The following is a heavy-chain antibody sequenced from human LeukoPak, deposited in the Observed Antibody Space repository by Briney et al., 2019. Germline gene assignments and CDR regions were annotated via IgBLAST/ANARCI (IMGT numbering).Heavy chain of an antibody. CDR1: GFTFSSYA. CDR2: ISSSSSYI. Sequence: GGSLRLSCAASGFTFSSYAMHWVRQAPGKGLEWVSSISSSSSYIYYADSVKGRFTISRDNAKNSLYLQMNSLRAEDMAVYYCARGVKWEPDAFDIWGQGTMVTVSS. J-gene: IGHJ3*02. CDR3: ARGVKWEPDAFDI. V-gene: IGHV3-21*01. D-gene: IGHD1-26*01.